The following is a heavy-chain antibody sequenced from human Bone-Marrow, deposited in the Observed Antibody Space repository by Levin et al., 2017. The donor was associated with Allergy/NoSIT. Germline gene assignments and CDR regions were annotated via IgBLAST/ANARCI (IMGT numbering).Heavy chain of an antibody. Sequence: GASVKVSCRGSGYNFVNYWIGWVRQMAGKDLEWMGIINPYDSDARYSPSRQGQVTISADKSISTAYLQWRTLKASDSGLYYCARLARFDGAGRSEFDLWGQGTQVTVSS. CDR2: INPYDSDA. CDR3: ARLARFDGAGRSEFDL. J-gene: IGHJ5*02. V-gene: IGHV5-51*01. D-gene: IGHD3-3*01. CDR1: GYNFVNYW.